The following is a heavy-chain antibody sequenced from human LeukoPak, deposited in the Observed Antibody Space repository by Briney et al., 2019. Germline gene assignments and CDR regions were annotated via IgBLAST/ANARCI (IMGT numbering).Heavy chain of an antibody. Sequence: PSETLSLTCTVSGGSISSGGYYWSWIRQSPEKGLEWIAYIYYSGIAYYNPSLESRVTTSVDTSRNQFSLKLRSVTAADTAVYYCARVVPIVSTAYYFDYWGQGTLVTVSS. CDR3: ARVVPIVSTAYYFDY. V-gene: IGHV4-30-4*01. CDR1: GGSISSGGYY. D-gene: IGHD5/OR15-5a*01. J-gene: IGHJ4*02. CDR2: IYYSGIA.